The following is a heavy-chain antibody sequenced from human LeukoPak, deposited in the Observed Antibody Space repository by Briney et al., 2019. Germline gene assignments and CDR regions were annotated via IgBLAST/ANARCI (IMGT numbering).Heavy chain of an antibody. CDR3: ARDDSIGYYEFDP. V-gene: IGHV4-4*07. CDR2: IYASGNT. CDR1: GVSINSYY. J-gene: IGHJ5*02. D-gene: IGHD3-22*01. Sequence: SETLSLTCTVSGVSINSYYWSWIRQPAGKGLEWIGRIYASGNTNSNPSLKSRVSMSIDMSKNQFSLNLTSVTAADTAVYYCARDDSIGYYEFDPWGQGTLVTVSS.